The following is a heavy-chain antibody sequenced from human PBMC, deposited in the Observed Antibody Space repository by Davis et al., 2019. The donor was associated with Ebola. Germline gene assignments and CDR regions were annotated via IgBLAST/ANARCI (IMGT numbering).Heavy chain of an antibody. CDR1: GYTFTTHA. CDR2: INVGNGNT. V-gene: IGHV1-3*01. CDR3: TRLLSGDDGFDI. D-gene: IGHD1-26*01. Sequence: AASVKVSCKASGYTFTTHAMHWVRQAPGQRLEWMGWINVGNGNTKYSQKFQGRVTITRDRSASLVYMELSSLRSEDTAVYYCTRLLSGDDGFDIWGQGTMVTVSS. J-gene: IGHJ3*02.